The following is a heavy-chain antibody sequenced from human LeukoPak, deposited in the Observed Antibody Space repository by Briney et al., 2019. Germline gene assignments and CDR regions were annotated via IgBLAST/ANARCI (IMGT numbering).Heavy chain of an antibody. Sequence: PGRSLRLSCAASGFTFSSYGMHWVRQAPGKGLEWVAVIWYDGSNKYYADSVKGRFTISRDNSKNTLYLQMNSLRAEDTAVYYCAKDGAAVTMGYWGQGTLVTVSS. D-gene: IGHD6-13*01. CDR1: GFTFSSYG. CDR3: AKDGAAVTMGY. V-gene: IGHV3-33*06. J-gene: IGHJ4*02. CDR2: IWYDGSNK.